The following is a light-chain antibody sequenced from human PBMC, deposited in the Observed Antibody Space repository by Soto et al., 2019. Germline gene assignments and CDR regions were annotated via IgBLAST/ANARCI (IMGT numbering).Light chain of an antibody. J-gene: IGKJ3*01. CDR2: AAS. CDR1: HAINNY. V-gene: IGKV1-27*01. CDR3: QKYNSAPYT. Sequence: DIQMTQSPSSLSASVGDRVTITCRASHAINNYLAWYQQKPGQLPRLLIQAASTLQAGVPSRFSGTKSGTEFTLTISSLQPDEVATYDCQKYNSAPYTFGPGTKVSIK.